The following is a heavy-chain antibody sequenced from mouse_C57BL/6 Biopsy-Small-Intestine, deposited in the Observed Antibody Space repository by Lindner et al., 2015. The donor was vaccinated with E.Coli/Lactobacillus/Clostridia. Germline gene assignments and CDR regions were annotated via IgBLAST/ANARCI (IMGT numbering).Heavy chain of an antibody. J-gene: IGHJ2*01. Sequence: VQLQESGAELARPGASVKMSCKASGYTFTSYTMHWVKQRPGQGLEWIGYINPSSGYTKYNQKFKDKATLTADKSSSTAYMQLSSLTSEDSAVYYCARSSYGNYPDYWGQGTTLTVSS. CDR3: ARSSYGNYPDY. D-gene: IGHD2-1*01. CDR1: GYTFTSYT. CDR2: INPSSGYT. V-gene: IGHV1-4*01.